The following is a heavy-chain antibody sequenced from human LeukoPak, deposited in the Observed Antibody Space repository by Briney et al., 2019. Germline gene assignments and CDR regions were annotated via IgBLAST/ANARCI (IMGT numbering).Heavy chain of an antibody. V-gene: IGHV5-51*01. Sequence: GESLKISCKGSGYSFTSYWIGWVRQMPGKGLEWMGIIYPGDSDTRYSPSFQGQVAISADKSISTAYLQWSSLKASDTAMYYCARIITMVRGVIDHWGQGTLVTVSS. D-gene: IGHD3-10*01. CDR3: ARIITMVRGVIDH. J-gene: IGHJ4*02. CDR1: GYSFTSYW. CDR2: IYPGDSDT.